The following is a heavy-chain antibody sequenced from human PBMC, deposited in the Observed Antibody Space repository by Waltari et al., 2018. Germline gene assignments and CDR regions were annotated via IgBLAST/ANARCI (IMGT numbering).Heavy chain of an antibody. D-gene: IGHD3-10*01. CDR1: GYGFSTYY. J-gene: IGHJ4*01. V-gene: IGHV1-2*02. Sequence: QVQLVQSGPEVQKPGASVKVSCKTSGYGFSTYYIHRVRQAPGQGLEWMGWVNPNSGGTNYAQKCQGRVTMTRDTSITTVYMELSRLRSDNTAILYCARQYYYGSRGDEYYFDSWGQGTLLTVSS. CDR2: VNPNSGGT. CDR3: ARQYYYGSRGDEYYFDS.